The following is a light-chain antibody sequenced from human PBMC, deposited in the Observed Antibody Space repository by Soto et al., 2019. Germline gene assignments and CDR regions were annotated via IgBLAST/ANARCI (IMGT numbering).Light chain of an antibody. V-gene: IGLV2-18*02. CDR1: SGVVGTYNR. CDR2: EVT. CDR3: SSYTSSTTVV. Sequence: QSVLTQPPSVSGSPGQSVTISCTGTSGVVGTYNRVSWYQQPPGTAPKLMIYEVTNRPSGVPDRFSGSKSGNTASLTISGLQAEDEADYYCSSYTSSTTVVFGGGTQLTVL. J-gene: IGLJ2*01.